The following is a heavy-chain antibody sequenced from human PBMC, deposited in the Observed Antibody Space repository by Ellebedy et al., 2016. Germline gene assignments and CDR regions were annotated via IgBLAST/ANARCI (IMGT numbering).Heavy chain of an antibody. V-gene: IGHV3-30-3*01. J-gene: IGHJ5*02. CDR1: GVTFVTYD. Sequence: GESLKISCSVSGVTFVTYDMSWVRQAPGKGLEWVAVISYDGSHKYYADSVQGRFTISRDNSKNTMYLQMNDLSGDDTAVYYCARALTTRDNWFDPWGQGTLVTVSS. CDR3: ARALTTRDNWFDP. CDR2: ISYDGSHK. D-gene: IGHD1-1*01.